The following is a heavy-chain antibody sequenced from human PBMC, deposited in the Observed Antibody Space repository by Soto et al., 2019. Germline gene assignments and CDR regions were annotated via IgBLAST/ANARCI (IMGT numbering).Heavy chain of an antibody. CDR1: GFTFSNYN. CDR3: ARGVSPSSIYYYYLDV. Sequence: GGSLRLSCAASGFTFSNYNMHWVRQAPGKGLEWVSSISSSSSYIYYADSVKGRFTISRDNAKNSLYLQMNSLRAEDTAVYYCARGVSPSSIYYYYLDVWGKGTTVTVSS. J-gene: IGHJ6*03. D-gene: IGHD6-13*01. V-gene: IGHV3-21*01. CDR2: ISSSSSYI.